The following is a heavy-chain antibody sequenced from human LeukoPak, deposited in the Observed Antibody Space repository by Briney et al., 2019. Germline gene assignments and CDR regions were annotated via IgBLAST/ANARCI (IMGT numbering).Heavy chain of an antibody. CDR3: ARGGPIYCSGDSCYPGDY. V-gene: IGHV3-74*01. CDR2: ITNDGSST. Sequence: GGSLRLSCAASGLTFSSHWMHWVRQAPGKGLVWVSRITNDGSSTTYADSVKGRFTISRDNAKNMLYLQVNSLRAEDTAVYYCARGGPIYCSGDSCYPGDYWGQGTLVTVSS. CDR1: GLTFSSHW. J-gene: IGHJ4*02. D-gene: IGHD2-15*01.